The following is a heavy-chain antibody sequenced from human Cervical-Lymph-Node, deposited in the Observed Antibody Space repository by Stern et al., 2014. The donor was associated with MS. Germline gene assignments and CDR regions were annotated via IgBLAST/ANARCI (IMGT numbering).Heavy chain of an antibody. D-gene: IGHD3/OR15-3a*01. CDR1: GASMNSGGHY. CDR2: IYYRGSST. CDR3: ARVLEDDLTDWCFDL. J-gene: IGHJ2*01. V-gene: IGHV4-31*03. Sequence: QVQLQESGPGLVKPSQTLSLTCTVSGASMNSGGHYWSWIRQLPGKGLEWIGHIYYRGSSTYPNPSLKSRVIISVDSSKNQFTLKLSSVTAADTAVYYCARVLEDDLTDWCFDLWGRGTLVSVSA.